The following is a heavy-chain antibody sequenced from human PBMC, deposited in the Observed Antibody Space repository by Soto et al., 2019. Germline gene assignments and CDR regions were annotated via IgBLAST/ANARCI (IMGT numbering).Heavy chain of an antibody. CDR3: ARLPFPWGWFDP. D-gene: IGHD3-16*01. V-gene: IGHV3-11*01. CDR2: ISGSGRTI. Sequence: QVQLVESGGGLVKPGGSLRLSCAASGIIFSDYMSWVRQAPGKGLEWLSYISGSGRTIYSADSVKGRFTISRDNATNSLHLKMNTLRAEDTAVYYCARLPFPWGWFDPWGQGTLVTVSS. J-gene: IGHJ5*02. CDR1: GIIFSDY.